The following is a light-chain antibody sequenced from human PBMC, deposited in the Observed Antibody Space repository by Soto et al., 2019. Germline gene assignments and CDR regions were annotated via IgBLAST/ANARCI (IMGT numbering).Light chain of an antibody. CDR3: SSYTSSSTYV. Sequence: QSALTQPASVSGSPGQSITIACTGTSSDVGGYNYVSWYQQYPGKAPRLVISDVSNRPSGVSNRFSGSKSGNSASLTISGLQAEDEADYYCSSYTSSSTYVFGTGTK. V-gene: IGLV2-14*01. J-gene: IGLJ1*01. CDR1: SSDVGGYNY. CDR2: DVS.